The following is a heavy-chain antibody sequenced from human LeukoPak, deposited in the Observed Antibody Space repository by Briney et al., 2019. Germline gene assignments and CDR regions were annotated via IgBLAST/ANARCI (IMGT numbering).Heavy chain of an antibody. V-gene: IGHV3-21*01. D-gene: IGHD3-3*01. CDR1: GFTFSSYS. J-gene: IGHJ4*02. CDR2: ISSSSSYI. Sequence: SGGSLRLSCAASGFTFSSYSMNWVRQAPGKGLEWVSSISSSSSYIYYADSVKGRFTISRDNAKNSLYLQMNSLRAEDTAVYYCARDQRVEYYFDYWGQGTLVTVSS. CDR3: ARDQRVEYYFDY.